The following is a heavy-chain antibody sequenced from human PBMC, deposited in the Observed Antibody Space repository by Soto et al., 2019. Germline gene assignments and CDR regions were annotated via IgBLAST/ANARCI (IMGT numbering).Heavy chain of an antibody. Sequence: ASVKVSCKASGYTFTSYAMHWVRQAPGQRLEWMGWINAGNGNTKYSQKFQGRVTITRDTSASTAYMELSSLRSEDTAVYYCARGAPYGDLIYYYYYGMDVWGQGTTVTVS. V-gene: IGHV1-3*01. CDR1: GYTFTSYA. CDR3: ARGAPYGDLIYYYYYGMDV. CDR2: INAGNGNT. J-gene: IGHJ6*02. D-gene: IGHD4-17*01.